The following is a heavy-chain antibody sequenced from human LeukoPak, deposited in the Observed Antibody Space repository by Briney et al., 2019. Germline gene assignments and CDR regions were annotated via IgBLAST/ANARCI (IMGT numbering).Heavy chain of an antibody. V-gene: IGHV1-69*04. D-gene: IGHD3-22*01. Sequence: SVKVSCKASGGTFSSYAISWVRQAPGQGLEWMGRIIPILGIANYAQKFQGRVTITADKSTSTAYMGLSSLRSEDTAVYYCARSYYYDSSGSLYGMDVWGQGTTVTVSS. J-gene: IGHJ6*02. CDR2: IIPILGIA. CDR3: ARSYYYDSSGSLYGMDV. CDR1: GGTFSSYA.